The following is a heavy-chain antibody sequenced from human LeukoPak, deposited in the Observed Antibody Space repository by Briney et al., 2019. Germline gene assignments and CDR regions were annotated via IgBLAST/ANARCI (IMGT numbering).Heavy chain of an antibody. J-gene: IGHJ5*02. Sequence: PSQTLSLTCTVSGGSISSGGYYWSWIRQHPGKGLEWIGYIYYSGSTYYNPSLKSRVTISQDTSKNRFSLNLSSVTAADTAVYYCARDTRYCSGTSCSPWFDPWGQGTLVTVSS. V-gene: IGHV4-31*03. CDR1: GGSISSGGYY. CDR3: ARDTRYCSGTSCSPWFDP. D-gene: IGHD2-2*01. CDR2: IYYSGST.